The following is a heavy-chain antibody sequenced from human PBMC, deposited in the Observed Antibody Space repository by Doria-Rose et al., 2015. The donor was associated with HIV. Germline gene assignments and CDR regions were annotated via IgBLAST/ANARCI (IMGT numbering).Heavy chain of an antibody. D-gene: IGHD6-13*01. Sequence: ESGPVLVEPTETLTLTCTVSGVSLSSPGMGVSWIRQPPGKALEWLANIFSDDERSYKSSLKSRLTISRGTSNSQVVLTMTDMDPVGTATYYCARIKSSRWYHKYYFDFWGQGTLVIVSA. V-gene: IGHV2-26*01. CDR3: ARIKSSRWYHKYYFDF. J-gene: IGHJ4*02. CDR1: GVSLSSPGMG. CDR2: IFSDDER.